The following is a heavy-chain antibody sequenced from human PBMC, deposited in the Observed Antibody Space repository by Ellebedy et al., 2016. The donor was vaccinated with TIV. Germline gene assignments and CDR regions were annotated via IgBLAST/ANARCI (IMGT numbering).Heavy chain of an antibody. CDR3: ARDIYGSASYFDY. CDR1: GYTFTRYG. Sequence: AASVTVSCKASGYTFTRYGFRWVRQAPGHGLDWMEWISAYNGDTNYAPKTQGRGTMTTDTSTSTAYMELRILKSDDTAVYYCARDIYGSASYFDYWGQGTLVTVSS. V-gene: IGHV1-18*04. CDR2: ISAYNGDT. D-gene: IGHD3-10*01. J-gene: IGHJ4*02.